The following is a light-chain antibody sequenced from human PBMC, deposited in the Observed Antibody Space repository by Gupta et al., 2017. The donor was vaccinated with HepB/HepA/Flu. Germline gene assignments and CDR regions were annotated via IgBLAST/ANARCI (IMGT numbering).Light chain of an antibody. CDR1: QSVSSY. CDR2: DAS. Sequence: EIVLTQSPATLSLSPGERATLSCRASQSVSSYLAWYQQKPGQAPRLLIYDASNRANGIPARFSGRGAGKDFTLTSSRREHEDFAVYYGQQRSNWLTFGGGTKVEIK. V-gene: IGKV3-11*01. J-gene: IGKJ4*01. CDR3: QQRSNWLT.